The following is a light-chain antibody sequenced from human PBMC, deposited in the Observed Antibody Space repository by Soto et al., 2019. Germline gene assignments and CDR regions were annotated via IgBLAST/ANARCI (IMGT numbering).Light chain of an antibody. CDR1: QGISSF. CDR3: QQYLSYPYT. J-gene: IGKJ2*01. CDR2: AAA. Sequence: AIRMTQSPSSISASTGDRVTITCRASQGISSFLAWYQQKPGKAPKFLIYAAATLQRGAPSRFSASGSGTDFTLTISRLQSEDFATYFCQQYLSYPYTFGQGTKLEI. V-gene: IGKV1-8*01.